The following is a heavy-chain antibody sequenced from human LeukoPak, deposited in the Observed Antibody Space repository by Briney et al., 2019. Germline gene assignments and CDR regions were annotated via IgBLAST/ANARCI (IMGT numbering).Heavy chain of an antibody. CDR2: ISSSGSTT. D-gene: IGHD5-18*01. CDR3: ARTPSHSYGYAASFDY. CDR1: GFTFSDYY. Sequence: GGSLRLSCAASGFTFSDYYMSWIRQAPGKGLEWVSYISSSGSTTYYADSVKGRFTISRDNAKNSLYLQMNSLRAEDTAVYYCARTPSHSYGYAASFDYWGQGTLVTVSS. V-gene: IGHV3-11*01. J-gene: IGHJ4*02.